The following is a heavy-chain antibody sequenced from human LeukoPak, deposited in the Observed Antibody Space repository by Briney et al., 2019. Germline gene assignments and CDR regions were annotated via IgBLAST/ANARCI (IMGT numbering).Heavy chain of an antibody. V-gene: IGHV1-2*02. Sequence: GSSVKISFQVTRYLITSYYIYWLLHFTANGLDRMGWINPNNGGIKYAQKFQGRVTMTSDTSISTAYMELSRLRSDDTAMYYCVRDRGSSWFADYWGQGTLVTVSS. J-gene: IGHJ4*02. CDR2: INPNNGGI. D-gene: IGHD6-13*01. CDR1: RYLITSYY. CDR3: VRDRGSSWFADY.